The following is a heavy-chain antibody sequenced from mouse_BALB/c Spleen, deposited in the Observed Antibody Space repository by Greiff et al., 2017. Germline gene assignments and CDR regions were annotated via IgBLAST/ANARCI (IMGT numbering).Heavy chain of an antibody. CDR3: ARLGDGYSFDY. D-gene: IGHD2-3*01. CDR1: GYAFTNYL. J-gene: IGHJ2*01. Sequence: VKLMESGAELVRPGTSVKVSCKASGYAFTNYLIEWVKQRPGQGLEWIGVINPGSGGTNYNEKFKGKATLTADKSSSTAYMQLSSLTSDDSAVYFCARLGDGYSFDYWGQGTTLTVSS. CDR2: INPGSGGT. V-gene: IGHV1-54*01.